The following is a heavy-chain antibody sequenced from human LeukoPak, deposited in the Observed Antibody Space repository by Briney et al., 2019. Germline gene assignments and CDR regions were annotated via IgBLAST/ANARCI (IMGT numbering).Heavy chain of an antibody. D-gene: IGHD5-24*01. Sequence: GGFLRLSCAASGFTFSNYWMSWVRQAPGKGLEWVANIKEDGSEKYHVDSVKGRFTVSRDNAKNSLYLQMNSLRAEDTAVYYCARLQKRDSRDYWGQGTLVTVSS. J-gene: IGHJ4*02. V-gene: IGHV3-7*02. CDR3: ARLQKRDSRDY. CDR2: IKEDGSEK. CDR1: GFTFSNYW.